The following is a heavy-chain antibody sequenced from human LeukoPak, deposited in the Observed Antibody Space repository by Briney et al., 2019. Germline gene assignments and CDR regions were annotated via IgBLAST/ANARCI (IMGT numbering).Heavy chain of an antibody. V-gene: IGHV3-48*04. J-gene: IGHJ4*02. CDR3: ARDEPDSEFDY. Sequence: GGSLRLSCAASGFTFSSYSMNWVRQAPGKGLEWVSYISSSSTIYYADSVKGRFTISRDNAKNSLYLQMNSLRAEDTAVYYCARDEPDSEFDYWGQGTLVTVSS. D-gene: IGHD3-22*01. CDR2: ISSSSTI. CDR1: GFTFSSYS.